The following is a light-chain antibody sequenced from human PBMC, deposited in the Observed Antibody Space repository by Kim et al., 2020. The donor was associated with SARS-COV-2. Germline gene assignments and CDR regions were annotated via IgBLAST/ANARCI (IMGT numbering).Light chain of an antibody. V-gene: IGKV3-20*01. J-gene: IGKJ1*01. Sequence: EIVLTQSPGTLSLSPGERATLSCRASQSVSSSYLAWYQQKPGQAPRLLIYDASSRATGIPDRFSGSGSGADFTLTISRLEPEDFAVYYCQQYDSSPHTFGQGTKVDIK. CDR3: QQYDSSPHT. CDR2: DAS. CDR1: QSVSSSY.